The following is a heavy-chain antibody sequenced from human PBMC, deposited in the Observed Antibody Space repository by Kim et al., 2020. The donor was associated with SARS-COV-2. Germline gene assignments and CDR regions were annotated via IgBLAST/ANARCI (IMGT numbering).Heavy chain of an antibody. CDR3: ARHSRYNSGYSVAH. V-gene: IGHV4-39*01. D-gene: IGHD5-18*01. J-gene: IGHJ4*02. Sequence: NPSLQSRVTISVDTSNNQFSLKLSSVTAADTAVYYCARHSRYNSGYSVAHWGQGTLVTVSS.